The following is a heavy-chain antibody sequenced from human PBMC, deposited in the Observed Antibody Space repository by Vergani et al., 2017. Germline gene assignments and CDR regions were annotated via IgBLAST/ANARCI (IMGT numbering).Heavy chain of an antibody. CDR3: ARDYDYGGNSWEYGMDV. CDR2: ISSSSSYI. CDR1: GFTFSSYE. D-gene: IGHD4-23*01. Sequence: EVQLVESGGGLVQPGGSLRLSCAASGFTFSSYEMNWVRQAPGKGLEWVSSISSSSSYIYYADSVKGRFTISRDNAKNSLYLQMNSLRAEDTAVYYCARDYDYGGNSWEYGMDVWGQGP. J-gene: IGHJ6*02. V-gene: IGHV3-48*03.